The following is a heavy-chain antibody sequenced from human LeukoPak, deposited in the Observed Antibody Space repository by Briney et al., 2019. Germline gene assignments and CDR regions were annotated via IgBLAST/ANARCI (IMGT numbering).Heavy chain of an antibody. CDR3: ARWRRSFRGVTTADDY. CDR2: INHSGST. D-gene: IGHD3-10*01. Sequence: PSETLSLTCAVYGGSFSGYYRSWIRQPPGKGLEWIGEINHSGSTNYNPSLKSRVTISVDTSKNQFSLKLSSVTAADTAVYYCARWRRSFRGVTTADDYWGQGTLVTVSS. J-gene: IGHJ4*02. CDR1: GGSFSGYY. V-gene: IGHV4-34*01.